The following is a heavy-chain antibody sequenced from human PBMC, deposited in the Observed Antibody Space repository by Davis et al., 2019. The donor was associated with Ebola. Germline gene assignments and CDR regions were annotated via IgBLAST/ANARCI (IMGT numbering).Heavy chain of an antibody. CDR1: GYRFTSYW. J-gene: IGHJ6*02. CDR3: ARHPSDYYGMDV. CDR2: IDPSDSHI. Sequence: GESLKISCKGSGYRFTSYWNSWVRQMHGKGLEWIGIIDPSDSHIRYSPSFQGHVTISVDKSISTAYLQWSSLKASDTAMYHCARHPSDYYGMDVWVQGTTVTVSS. V-gene: IGHV5-10-1*01.